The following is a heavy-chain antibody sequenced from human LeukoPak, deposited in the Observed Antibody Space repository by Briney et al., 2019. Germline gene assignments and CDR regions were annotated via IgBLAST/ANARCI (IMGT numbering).Heavy chain of an antibody. J-gene: IGHJ4*02. CDR1: GYTFTSYG. CDR3: ARVIPLGYCSSTSCFDNDY. Sequence: ASVKVSCKASGYTFTSYGISWVRQAPGQGLEWIGWISAYTGNTNYAQKLQGRVTMTTDTSTSTAYMELRSLRSDDTAVYYCARVIPLGYCSSTSCFDNDYRGQGTLVTVSS. CDR2: ISAYTGNT. V-gene: IGHV1-18*01. D-gene: IGHD2-2*01.